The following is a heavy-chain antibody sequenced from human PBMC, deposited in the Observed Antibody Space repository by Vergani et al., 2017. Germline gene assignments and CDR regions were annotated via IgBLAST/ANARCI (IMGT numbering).Heavy chain of an antibody. V-gene: IGHV4-59*01. CDR1: GDSISSFY. CDR3: ARDITDY. J-gene: IGHJ4*02. CDR2: ISYSGST. D-gene: IGHD1-14*01. Sequence: QVQLQESGPGLVKPSETLSLTCTVSGDSISSFYWSWIRQPPGKGLEWIGYISYSGSTNYNPSHKSRVTISVDTSKNQFSLKLSSVTAADTAVYYCARDITDYWGQGTLVTVSS.